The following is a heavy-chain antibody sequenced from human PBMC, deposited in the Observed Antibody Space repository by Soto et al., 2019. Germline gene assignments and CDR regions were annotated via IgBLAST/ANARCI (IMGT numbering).Heavy chain of an antibody. J-gene: IGHJ2*01. CDR2: IIPIFGTA. CDR3: ARFKQQLPGRDWYFDL. V-gene: IGHV1-69*01. Sequence: QVQLVQFGAEVKKPGSSVKVSCKASGGTFSSYAISWVRQAPGQGLEWMGGIIPIFGTANYAQKFQGRVTITADDSTSTAYMELGSLRSEDTAVYYWARFKQQLPGRDWYFDLWCGGTLVTVSS. D-gene: IGHD6-13*01. CDR1: GGTFSSYA.